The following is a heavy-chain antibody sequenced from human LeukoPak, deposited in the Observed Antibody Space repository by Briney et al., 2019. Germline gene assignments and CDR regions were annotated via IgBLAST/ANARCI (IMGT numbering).Heavy chain of an antibody. Sequence: GRSLRLSCAASGFTFSSYGMHWVRQAPGKGLEWVAVISDDRSDKYYADSVKGRFTISRDNTKNTVYLQMNSLRPEDTAVYYCARAPDSSGYYYYFDYWGQGALVAVSS. J-gene: IGHJ4*02. CDR2: ISDDRSDK. V-gene: IGHV3-30*03. D-gene: IGHD3-22*01. CDR3: ARAPDSSGYYYYFDY. CDR1: GFTFSSYG.